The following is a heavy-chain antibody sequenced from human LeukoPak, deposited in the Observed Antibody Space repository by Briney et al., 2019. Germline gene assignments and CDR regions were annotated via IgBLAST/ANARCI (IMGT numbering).Heavy chain of an antibody. D-gene: IGHD2-2*01. CDR2: ISYDGSNK. J-gene: IGHJ6*02. CDR3: ARTLGYCSSTSCYPHNYYYYGMDV. CDR1: GFTFSGHA. Sequence: GGSLRLSCAASGFTFSGHALHWVRQAPGKGLQWVAVISYDGSNKYYADSVKGRFTISRDNSKNTLYLQMNSLRPENTAVYYCARTLGYCSSTSCYPHNYYYYGMDVWGQGTTVTVSS. V-gene: IGHV3-30-3*01.